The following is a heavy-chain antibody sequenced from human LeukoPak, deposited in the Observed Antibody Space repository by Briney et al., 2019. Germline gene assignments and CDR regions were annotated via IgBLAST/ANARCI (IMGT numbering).Heavy chain of an antibody. J-gene: IGHJ4*02. CDR3: ARDQILVGATGAFDY. V-gene: IGHV3-21*01. D-gene: IGHD1-26*01. CDR1: GFTFSSYS. CDR2: ISSSSSYI. Sequence: GGSLRLSCAASGFTFSSYSMNWVRQAPGKGLEWVSSISSSSSYIYYADSVKGRFTIFRDNAKNSLYLQMNSLRAEDTAVYYCARDQILVGATGAFDYWGQGTLVTVSS.